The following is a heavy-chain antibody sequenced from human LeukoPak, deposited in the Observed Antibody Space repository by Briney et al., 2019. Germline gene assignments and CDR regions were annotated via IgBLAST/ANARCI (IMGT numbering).Heavy chain of an antibody. CDR3: TRGPGYSYGYKDY. V-gene: IGHV3-49*03. D-gene: IGHD5-18*01. CDR2: ITSKAYGGTT. J-gene: IGHJ4*02. CDR1: GFTFGDYA. Sequence: PGGSVRLSCTASGFTFGDYAMSWFRQAPGKGLEWVGFITSKAYGGTTDFAASVKGRFTISRDDSKNIAYLQMNSLKTEDTAVYYCTRGPGYSYGYKDYWGQGTLVTVSS.